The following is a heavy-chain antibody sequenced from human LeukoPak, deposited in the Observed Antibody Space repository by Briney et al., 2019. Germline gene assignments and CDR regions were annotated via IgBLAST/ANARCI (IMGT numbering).Heavy chain of an antibody. CDR1: GYTFTGYY. CDR2: INPNSGGT. CDR3: ARSVQLERPEDY. J-gene: IGHJ4*02. Sequence: ASVKVSCKASGYTFTGYYMHWVRQAPGQGLEWMGWINPNSGGTNCAQKFQGRVTMTRDTSISTAYMELSRLRSDDTAVYYCARSVQLERPEDYWGQGTLVTVSS. V-gene: IGHV1-2*02. D-gene: IGHD1-1*01.